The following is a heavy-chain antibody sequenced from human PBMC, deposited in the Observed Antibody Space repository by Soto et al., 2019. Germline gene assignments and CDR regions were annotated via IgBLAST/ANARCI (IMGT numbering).Heavy chain of an antibody. CDR1: GLTVDDSG. CDR3: ARAAHPPGYSGYFDY. CDR2: INWNGGST. V-gene: IGHV3-20*04. D-gene: IGHD5-12*01. Sequence: GGALRLSCAPSGLTVDDSGVSWVRQPTRKGLEWVSGINWNGGSTGYADSVKGRFTISRDNAKNSLYLQMNSLRAEDTALYYCARAAHPPGYSGYFDYWAQGTLGTVSS. J-gene: IGHJ4*02.